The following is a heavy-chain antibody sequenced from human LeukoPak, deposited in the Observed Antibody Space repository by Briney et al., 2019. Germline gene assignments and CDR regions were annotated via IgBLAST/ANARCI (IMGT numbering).Heavy chain of an antibody. Sequence: GASVKVSCKASGYTFTGYYMHWVRQAPGQGLEWMGWINPNSGGTNYAQKFQGRVTMTRDTSISTAYMELSRLRSDDTAVYYCARELAAAAEQDFDYWGQGTLVTVSS. CDR3: ARELAAAAEQDFDY. CDR1: GYTFTGYY. J-gene: IGHJ4*02. V-gene: IGHV1-2*02. D-gene: IGHD1/OR15-1a*01. CDR2: INPNSGGT.